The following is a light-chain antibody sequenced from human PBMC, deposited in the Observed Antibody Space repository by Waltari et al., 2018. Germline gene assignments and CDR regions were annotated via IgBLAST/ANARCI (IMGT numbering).Light chain of an antibody. CDR3: CSYAGSYTWV. V-gene: IGLV2-11*01. J-gene: IGLJ3*02. CDR2: DVT. CDR1: SNDVGDYDY. Sequence: QSALTQPPSASGSPGQSVTVSCTGTSNDVGDYDYVSWYQQHPGKAPKLIILDVTKRPSGVPERLSGSKSGNTASLTISGLRAEDEAEYYCCSYAGSYTWVFGGGTKLTVV.